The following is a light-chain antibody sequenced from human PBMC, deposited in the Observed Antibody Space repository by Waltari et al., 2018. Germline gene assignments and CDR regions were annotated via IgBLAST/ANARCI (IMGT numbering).Light chain of an antibody. CDR2: WAS. J-gene: IGKJ2*01. CDR1: QSILYTSNTKNY. V-gene: IGKV4-1*01. Sequence: EIVMTQSPESLAVSLGEPATITCQSSQSILYTSNTKNYLAWYQQKPGQPPRLLIYWASSRDSGVPDRFSGSGSGTDFTLTISSLQAEDVAVYYCQQYFDNPRTFGQGTRLEIK. CDR3: QQYFDNPRT.